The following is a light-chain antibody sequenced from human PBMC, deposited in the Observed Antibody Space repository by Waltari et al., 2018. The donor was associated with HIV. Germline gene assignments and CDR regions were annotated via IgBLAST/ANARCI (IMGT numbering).Light chain of an antibody. Sequence: QSVLTQPPSVSGAPGQRVTISCTGPSPNLGAGSDAPCYQQLPRPVPKVLIYNNTDRPAGVPDRFSGSKYATSASLAITGLQAEDEANYYCQSYDISLSGWVFGGGTKLTVL. CDR2: NNT. J-gene: IGLJ2*01. CDR3: QSYDISLSGWV. CDR1: SPNLGAGSD. V-gene: IGLV1-40*01.